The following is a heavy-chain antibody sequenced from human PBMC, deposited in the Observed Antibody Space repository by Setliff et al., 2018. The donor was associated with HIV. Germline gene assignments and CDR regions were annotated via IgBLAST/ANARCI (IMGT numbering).Heavy chain of an antibody. D-gene: IGHD6-19*01. CDR3: ARSSMAGFDY. CDR1: GGSISSGGYY. Sequence: SETLSLTCTVSGGSISSGGYYWSWIRQPPGKGLEWIGEIYHSGSTYYNPSLKSRVTISVDTSKNQFSLTLSSVNAADTAVYYCARSSMAGFDYWGQGKLVTVSS. V-gene: IGHV4-39*01. J-gene: IGHJ4*02. CDR2: IYHSGST.